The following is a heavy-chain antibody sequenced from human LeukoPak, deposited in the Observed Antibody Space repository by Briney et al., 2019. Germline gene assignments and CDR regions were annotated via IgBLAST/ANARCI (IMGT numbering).Heavy chain of an antibody. V-gene: IGHV4-34*01. CDR3: ARANYVWGSYRYTYLFDY. CDR2: INHSGST. D-gene: IGHD3-16*02. CDR1: GGSFSGYY. J-gene: IGHJ4*02. Sequence: SETLSLTCTVYGGSFSGYYWSWIRQPPGKGLEWIGEINHSGSTNYNPSLKSRVTISVDTSKNQFSLKLSSVTAADTAVYYCARANYVWGSYRYTYLFDYWGQGTQVTVSS.